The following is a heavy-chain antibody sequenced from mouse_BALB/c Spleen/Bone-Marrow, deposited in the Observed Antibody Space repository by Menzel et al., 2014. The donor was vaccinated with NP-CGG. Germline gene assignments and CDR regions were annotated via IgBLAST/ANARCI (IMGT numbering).Heavy chain of an antibody. CDR2: FYPGNSDT. D-gene: IGHD3-1*01. CDR1: GYTFTSYW. CDR3: LTAGFDY. Sequence: VQLQQSGTVLARPGASVKMPCKASGYTFTSYWMHWIKQRPGQGLEWIGAFYPGNSDTIYNQKFKGKAKLTAVTSTSTAYMELSSLTNEDSAAYFCLTAGFDYWGQGTTLTVSS. V-gene: IGHV1-5*01. J-gene: IGHJ2*01.